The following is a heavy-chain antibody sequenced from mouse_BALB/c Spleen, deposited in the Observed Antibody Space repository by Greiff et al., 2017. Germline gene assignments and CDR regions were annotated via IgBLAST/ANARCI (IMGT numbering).Heavy chain of an antibody. D-gene: IGHD2-4*01. V-gene: IGHV5-2*01. CDR3: ARHRATMITTSWFAY. J-gene: IGHJ3*01. CDR1: EYEFPSHD. Sequence: EVMLVESGGGLVQPGESLKLSCESNEYEFPSHDMSWVRKTPEKRLELVAAINSDGGSTYYPDTMERRFIISRDNTKKTLYLQMSSLRSEDTALYYCARHRATMITTSWFAYWGQGTLVTVSA. CDR2: INSDGGST.